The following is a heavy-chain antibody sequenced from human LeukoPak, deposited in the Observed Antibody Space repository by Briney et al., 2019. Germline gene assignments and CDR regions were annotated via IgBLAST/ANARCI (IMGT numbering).Heavy chain of an antibody. CDR2: IKQDGSEK. V-gene: IGHV3-7*01. CDR3: AREGGPGAYFDY. CDR1: GLTFSSYW. Sequence: GGSLRLSCAASGLTFSSYWMSWVRQAPGKGLEWVANIKQDGSEKYYVDSVKGRFTISRDNAKNSLYLQMNSLRAEDTAVYYCAREGGPGAYFDYWGQGTLVTVSS. J-gene: IGHJ4*02. D-gene: IGHD7-27*01.